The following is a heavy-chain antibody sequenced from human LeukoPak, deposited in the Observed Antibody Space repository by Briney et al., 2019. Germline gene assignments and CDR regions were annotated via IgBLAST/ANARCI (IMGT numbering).Heavy chain of an antibody. CDR1: GFPFSSYA. Sequence: GGSLRLSCAASGFPFSSYAMKWVRQAPGKGLEWVSYISTTGSSIYYADSVKGRFTISRDNVKNLLYLQMNSLRAEDTAVYYCARVQRGIAVALDYWGQGTLATVSS. J-gene: IGHJ4*02. D-gene: IGHD6-19*01. V-gene: IGHV3-48*03. CDR2: ISTTGSSI. CDR3: ARVQRGIAVALDY.